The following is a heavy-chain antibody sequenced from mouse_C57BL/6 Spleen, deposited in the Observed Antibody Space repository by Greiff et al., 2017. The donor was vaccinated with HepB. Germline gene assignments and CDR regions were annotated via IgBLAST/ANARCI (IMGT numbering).Heavy chain of an antibody. CDR1: GYTFTSYW. CDR3: ARGQRTPGYFDY. Sequence: QVQLQQPGAELVMPGASVKLSCKASGYTFTSYWMHWVKQRPGQGLEWIGEIDPSDSYTNYNQKFKGKSTLTVDKSSSTAYMQLSSLTSEDSAVYYCARGQRTPGYFDYWGQGTTLTVSS. CDR2: IDPSDSYT. J-gene: IGHJ2*01. V-gene: IGHV1-69*01.